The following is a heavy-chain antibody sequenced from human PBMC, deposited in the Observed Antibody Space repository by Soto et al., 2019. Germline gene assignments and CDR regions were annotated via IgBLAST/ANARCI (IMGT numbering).Heavy chain of an antibody. CDR3: ARSPLGYCSSSTCQGTWFDP. CDR1: GYTFTSYG. V-gene: IGHV1-18*04. Sequence: ASVKVSCKASGYTFTSYGISWVRQAPGQGLEWMGWISAYNGNTNYAQEFQGRVTMTRDTSISTAHMELSRLRSDDTAVYYCARSPLGYCSSSTCQGTWFDPWGQGTLVTVSS. J-gene: IGHJ5*02. D-gene: IGHD2-2*01. CDR2: ISAYNGNT.